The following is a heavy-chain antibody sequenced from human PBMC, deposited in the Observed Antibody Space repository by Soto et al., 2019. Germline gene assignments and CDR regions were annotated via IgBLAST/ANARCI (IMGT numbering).Heavy chain of an antibody. D-gene: IGHD3-10*02. J-gene: IGHJ3*01. Sequence: QVQLVESGGGVVLPGRSLRLSCSASGFNVNSYGVHWVRQAPGKGLEWVAVIWYDGRNIFYADSVKGRFTVSRDNSKNTVYFQMNNLRVEYTALYYCARDDGHLSTYVSDALDFGGQGTMVTVSS. CDR2: IWYDGRNI. CDR1: GFNVNSYG. V-gene: IGHV3-33*01. CDR3: ARDDGHLSTYVSDALDF.